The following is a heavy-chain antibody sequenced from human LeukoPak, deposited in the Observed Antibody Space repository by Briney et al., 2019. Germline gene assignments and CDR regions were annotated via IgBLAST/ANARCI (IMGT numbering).Heavy chain of an antibody. CDR3: ASLLRYFDWLHFDY. Sequence: SETLSLTCTVPGGSISSYYWSWIRQPPGKGLEWIGYIYYSGSTNYNPSLKSRVTISVDTSKNQFSLKLSSVTAADTAVYYCASLLRYFDWLHFDYWGQGTLVTVSS. J-gene: IGHJ4*02. CDR1: GGSISSYY. CDR2: IYYSGST. V-gene: IGHV4-59*01. D-gene: IGHD3-9*01.